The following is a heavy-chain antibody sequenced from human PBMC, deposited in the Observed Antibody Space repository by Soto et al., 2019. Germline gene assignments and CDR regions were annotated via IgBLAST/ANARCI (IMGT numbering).Heavy chain of an antibody. J-gene: IGHJ5*02. CDR2: IYPGDSDT. Sequence: GESLKISCKGSGYSFTSYWIGRVRQMPGEGLEWMGIIYPGDSDTRYSPSFQGQVTISADKSISTAYLQWSSLKASDTAMYYCARLPRGLTTVTTSGFDPWGQGTLVTVSS. V-gene: IGHV5-51*01. CDR3: ARLPRGLTTVTTSGFDP. CDR1: GYSFTSYW. D-gene: IGHD4-17*01.